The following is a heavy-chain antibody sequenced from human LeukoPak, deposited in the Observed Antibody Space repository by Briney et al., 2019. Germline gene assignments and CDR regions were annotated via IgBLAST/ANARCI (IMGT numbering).Heavy chain of an antibody. V-gene: IGHV1-18*01. D-gene: IGHD3-22*01. Sequence: AASVKVSCKASGYTFTSYGISWVRQAPGQGLEWMGWISAYNGNTNYAQKLQGRVTMTTDTSTSTAYMELRSLRSDDTAVYYCARRVVVITTSDGYYFDYWGQGTLVTVSS. CDR2: ISAYNGNT. CDR1: GYTFTSYG. J-gene: IGHJ4*02. CDR3: ARRVVVITTSDGYYFDY.